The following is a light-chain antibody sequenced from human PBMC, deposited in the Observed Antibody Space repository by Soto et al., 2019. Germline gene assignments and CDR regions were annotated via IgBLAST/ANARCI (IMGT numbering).Light chain of an antibody. Sequence: EIVLTQSPGTLSLSPGERATLSCRTSQSVSSSYLAWYQQKPGQAPRLLIYGASSRATGIPDRFSGSGSGTDFTLTISRLEPEDFAVXXCQQYGRSWWTFGQGTKVEIK. CDR1: QSVSSSY. CDR2: GAS. V-gene: IGKV3-20*01. J-gene: IGKJ1*01. CDR3: QQYGRSWWT.